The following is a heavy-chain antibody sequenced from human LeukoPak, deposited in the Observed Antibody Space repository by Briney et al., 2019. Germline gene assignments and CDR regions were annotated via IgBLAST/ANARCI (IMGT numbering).Heavy chain of an antibody. CDR1: GFTLSSHA. J-gene: IGHJ4*02. CDR3: AKDLETINPTMD. CDR2: IGGRGKNT. V-gene: IGHV3-23*01. Sequence: GGSLRLSCAASGFTLSSHAMSWVRQAPGKGVEWVSSIGGRGKNTFYADAVKGRFTISRDKYNDTMYLQMNSLTAEDTAVYYCAKDLETINPTMDWGQGTLVTVSS. D-gene: IGHD3-10*01.